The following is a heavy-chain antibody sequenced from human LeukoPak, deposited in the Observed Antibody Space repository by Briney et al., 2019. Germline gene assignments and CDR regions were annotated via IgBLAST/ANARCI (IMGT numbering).Heavy chain of an antibody. Sequence: GASVKVSCKASGYTFTGYYMHWVRQAPGQGLEWMGWINPNSGGTNYAQKFQGRVTMTRDTSISTAYMELSRLRSDDTAVYYCARGFRYGSGSYSGMDVWGQGTTVTVSS. CDR1: GYTFTGYY. D-gene: IGHD3-10*01. CDR2: INPNSGGT. V-gene: IGHV1-2*02. J-gene: IGHJ6*02. CDR3: ARGFRYGSGSYSGMDV.